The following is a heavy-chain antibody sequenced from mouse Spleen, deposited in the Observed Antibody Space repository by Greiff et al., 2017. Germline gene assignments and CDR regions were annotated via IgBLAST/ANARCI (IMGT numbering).Heavy chain of an antibody. CDR2: ISSGSSTI. CDR3: ARSPYYDGSYWFAY. V-gene: IGHV5-17*01. J-gene: IGHJ3*01. CDR1: GFTFSDYG. Sequence: EVQGVESGGGLVKPGGSLKLSCAASGFTFSDYGMHWVRQAPEKGLEWVAYISSGSSTIYYADTVKGRFTISRDNAKNTLFLQMTSLRSEDTAMYYCARSPYYDGSYWFAYWGQGTLVTVSA. D-gene: IGHD1-1*01.